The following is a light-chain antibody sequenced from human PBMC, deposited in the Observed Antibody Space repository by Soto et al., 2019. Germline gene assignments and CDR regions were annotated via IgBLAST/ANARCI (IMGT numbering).Light chain of an antibody. CDR2: KAS. V-gene: IGKV1-5*03. J-gene: IGKJ1*01. Sequence: DIQMTQSPSTLSASVGDRVTITCRASQSIRSWLAWYQQKPGKAPKLLIYKASSLDSGVPSRFNGSGSGTEFTLTISTLLPDDFATYYCPQSNSYWTFGQGTKVEIK. CDR3: PQSNSYWT. CDR1: QSIRSW.